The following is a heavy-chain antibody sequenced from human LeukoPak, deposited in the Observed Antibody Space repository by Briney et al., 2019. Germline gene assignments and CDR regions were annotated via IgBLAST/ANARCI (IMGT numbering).Heavy chain of an antibody. J-gene: IGHJ4*02. CDR2: ISDDGGRK. CDR3: ARVGLYSSGWYTVDY. CDR1: GFTFSGYP. D-gene: IGHD6-19*01. V-gene: IGHV3-30*04. Sequence: GGSLRLSCAASGFTFSGYPMHWVRQAPGKGLDWVAIISDDGGRKFYADSVKGRFTISRDNSKNTLYLQMNSLRSDDTAVYYCARVGLYSSGWYTVDYWGQGTLVTVSS.